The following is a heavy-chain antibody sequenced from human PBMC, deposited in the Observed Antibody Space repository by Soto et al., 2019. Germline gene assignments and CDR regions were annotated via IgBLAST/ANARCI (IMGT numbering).Heavy chain of an antibody. CDR1: GGAFSDYA. J-gene: IGHJ6*02. CDR2: IMPIFRAP. D-gene: IGHD3-10*01. V-gene: IGHV1-69*12. CDR3: ACWLKGPDLGNYYYGMDV. Sequence: QVQLVQSGAEVKKPGSSVKVSCKASGGAFSDYAFSWVRQAPGQGLEWLGGIMPIFRAPDYAQKFQGRVTVTAXXVXRTAHRQMNSLRSEDKAVYYCACWLKGPDLGNYYYGMDVWRQGTTVTVS.